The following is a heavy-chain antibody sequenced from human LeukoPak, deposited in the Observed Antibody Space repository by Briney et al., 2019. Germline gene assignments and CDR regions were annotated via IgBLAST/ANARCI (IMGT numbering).Heavy chain of an antibody. D-gene: IGHD1-26*01. Sequence: GGSLRLSCEASGFTFSSYAMSWVRQAPGKGLEWVSTISGSGGSTYYADSVKGRFTISRDKSKNTVYLQMNSLRAEDTAVYYCANWDPFDYWGQGTLVTVSS. CDR3: ANWDPFDY. J-gene: IGHJ4*02. V-gene: IGHV3-23*01. CDR1: GFTFSSYA. CDR2: ISGSGGST.